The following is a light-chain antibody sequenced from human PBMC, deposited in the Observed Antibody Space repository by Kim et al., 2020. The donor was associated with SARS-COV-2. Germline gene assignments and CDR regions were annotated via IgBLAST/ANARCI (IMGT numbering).Light chain of an antibody. CDR2: GKN. CDR3: NSRASNDNFV. V-gene: IGLV3-19*01. CDR1: SLRSYY. J-gene: IGLJ2*01. Sequence: SSELTQDPAVSVALGQTVRITCQGDSLRSYYATWYQQKPGQAPILVIYGKNNRPSGIPDRFSGSSSGNTASLTITGTQAGDEADYYCNSRASNDNFVFGG.